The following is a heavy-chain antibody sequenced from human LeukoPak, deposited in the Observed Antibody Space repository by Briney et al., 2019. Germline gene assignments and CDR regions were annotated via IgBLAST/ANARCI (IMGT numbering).Heavy chain of an antibody. CDR1: GFTFRAAS. V-gene: IGHV3-23*01. CDR2: ISSSGANA. D-gene: IGHD1-26*01. CDR3: ATDMELDS. Sequence: GGSLTLSCAASGFTFRAASVTYVRQAPGKGLEWVSLISSSGANAYYADSVKGRFTISRDNSKNTLYLQMNKLRGEDTAEYYCATDMELDSWGQGTLVTVSS. J-gene: IGHJ4*02.